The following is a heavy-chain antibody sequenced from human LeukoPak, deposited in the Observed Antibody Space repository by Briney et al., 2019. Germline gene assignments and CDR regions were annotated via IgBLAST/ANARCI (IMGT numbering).Heavy chain of an antibody. Sequence: ASVKVSCKASGGTFSSYAISWVRQAPGQGLERMGGIIPIFGTANYAQKFQGRVTITADESTSTAYMELSSLRSEDTAVYYCARRSVGRAYYFDYWGQGTLVTVSS. CDR3: ARRSVGRAYYFDY. D-gene: IGHD1-26*01. J-gene: IGHJ4*02. CDR2: IIPIFGTA. V-gene: IGHV1-69*13. CDR1: GGTFSSYA.